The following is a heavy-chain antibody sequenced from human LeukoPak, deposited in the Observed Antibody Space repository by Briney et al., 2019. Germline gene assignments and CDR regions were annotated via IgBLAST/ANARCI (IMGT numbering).Heavy chain of an antibody. CDR1: GFTFSRYW. CDR3: ARAQWTAFDYYYYMDV. J-gene: IGHJ6*03. D-gene: IGHD3/OR15-3a*01. Sequence: GGSLRLSCAGSGFTFSRYWMTWVRQAPGKGLEWVANIKVDGSEKYYVDAVKGRFTISRDNAKDSLYLQMNGLRAEDTAIYYCARAQWTAFDYYYYMDVWGKGTTVTVSS. CDR2: IKVDGSEK. V-gene: IGHV3-7*01.